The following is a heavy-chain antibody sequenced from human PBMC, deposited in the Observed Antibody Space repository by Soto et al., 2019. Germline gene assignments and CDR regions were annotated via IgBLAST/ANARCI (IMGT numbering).Heavy chain of an antibody. CDR1: GFTFSSYA. J-gene: IGHJ4*02. CDR2: ISGSGGST. D-gene: IGHD3-16*01. V-gene: IGHV3-23*01. Sequence: EVQLLESGGGLVQPGGSPRLSCAASGFTFSSYAMSWVRQAPGKGLEWVSAISGSGGSTYYADSVKGRFTISRDNSKNTLYLQMNSLRAEDTAVYYCTTGDKDYFDYWGQGTLVTVSS. CDR3: TTGDKDYFDY.